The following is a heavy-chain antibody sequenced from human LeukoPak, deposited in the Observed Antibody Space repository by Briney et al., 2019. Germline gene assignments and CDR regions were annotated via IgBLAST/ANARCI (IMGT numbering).Heavy chain of an antibody. CDR2: INGDVTST. CDR1: GFTFSTDW. D-gene: IGHD1-26*01. J-gene: IGHJ4*02. V-gene: IGHV3-74*01. CDR3: VRGRWEVLLDS. Sequence: GGSLTLFCAASGFTFSTDWMHWVRQAPAKGPVWVSRINGDVTSTDYADSVRGRFTISRDNAKNTHYLQMNSLRAEETAVYFCVRGRWEVLLDSWGQGTLVTVSS.